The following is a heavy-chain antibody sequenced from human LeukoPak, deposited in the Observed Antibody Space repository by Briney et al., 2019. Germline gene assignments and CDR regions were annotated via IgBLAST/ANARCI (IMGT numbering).Heavy chain of an antibody. CDR3: ARWAMVVPAGIWGSLDY. D-gene: IGHD2-2*02. J-gene: IGHJ4*02. Sequence: PSETLSLTCTVSGGSISRYYWCCTRQPPGKGLEWIGYIYYSGSNNYNPSLKSRVTISVDTSKNQFSLKLSSVTAADTAVYYCARWAMVVPAGIWGSLDYWGQGTLVTVSS. CDR2: IYYSGSN. CDR1: GGSISRYY. V-gene: IGHV4-59*08.